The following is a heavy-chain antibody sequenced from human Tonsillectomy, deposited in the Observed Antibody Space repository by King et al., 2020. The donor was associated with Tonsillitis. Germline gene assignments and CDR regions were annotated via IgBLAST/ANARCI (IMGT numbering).Heavy chain of an antibody. CDR1: GSTFSDYF. V-gene: IGHV3-11*06. J-gene: IGHJ6*02. CDR3: ARGSSHGFTIRYGMAV. CDR2: ISTGSDDT. Sequence: VQLVESGGGLVKPGGSLRLSCAASGSTFSDYFMSWIRQAPGKGLEWRPYISTGSDDTNHADSGKGRSTISRDNAKNSLYLQMNSLRVGDTAVYYGARGSSHGFTIRYGMAVWGRGTTVSVSS. D-gene: IGHD3-10*01.